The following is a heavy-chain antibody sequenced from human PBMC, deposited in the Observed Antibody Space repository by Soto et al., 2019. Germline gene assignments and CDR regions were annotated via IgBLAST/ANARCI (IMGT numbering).Heavy chain of an antibody. CDR3: AVTTGY. V-gene: IGHV1-8*01. CDR1: GYTFTDYD. Sequence: QVRVVQSGAEVKKPGASVKVSCKTSGYTFTDYDINWVRQAPGQGLEWMGWVIPDHDNAGYAQQFEGRVTMTSDTSISTTYMELTNLRSEDTAVYYCAVTTGYWGQGTKVTVSS. J-gene: IGHJ4*02. D-gene: IGHD4-17*01. CDR2: VIPDHDNA.